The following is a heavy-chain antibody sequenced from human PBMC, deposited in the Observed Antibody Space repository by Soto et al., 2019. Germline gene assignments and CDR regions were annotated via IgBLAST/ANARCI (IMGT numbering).Heavy chain of an antibody. D-gene: IGHD1-1*01. CDR3: ARGACNGTSSYVSDP. CDR1: GFTFSGTW. V-gene: IGHV3-74*01. Sequence: GETLRLSCAVSGFTFSGTWLYWVRQSPAKGLVLVWQRNSDGSSETYEDAVKGRLTSFRDNANKTQYLQMNSLITEAEAVYYCARGACNGTSSYVSDPWGPGTLVTVPQ. J-gene: IGHJ5*02. CDR2: RNSDGSSE.